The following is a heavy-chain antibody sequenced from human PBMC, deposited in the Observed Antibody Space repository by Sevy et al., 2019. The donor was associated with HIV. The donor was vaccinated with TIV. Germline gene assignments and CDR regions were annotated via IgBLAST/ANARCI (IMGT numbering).Heavy chain of an antibody. CDR2: ISAYNGNT. Sequence: ASVKVSCKASGYTFNSYGISWVRQAPGQGLEWMGWISAYNGNTDYAENLQGRVTLTTDTSTSTTYMDLGSLRSDDTAVYYCASMSVSVGDSGISSYYFDYWGQGTLVTVSS. D-gene: IGHD1-26*01. CDR1: GYTFNSYG. J-gene: IGHJ4*02. V-gene: IGHV1-18*01. CDR3: ASMSVSVGDSGISSYYFDY.